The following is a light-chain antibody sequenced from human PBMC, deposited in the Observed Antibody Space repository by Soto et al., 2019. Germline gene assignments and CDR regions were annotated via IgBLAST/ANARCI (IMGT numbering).Light chain of an antibody. J-gene: IGLJ1*01. Sequence: QSVLTQPPSASGSPGQSITISCTGTSSDFGSYNLVSWYQQHPGKAPKLMIYEASKRPSADSNRFSGSKSVNTASLTISRLQAEDDADYYCCSYAGSSTSVFGTGTKVT. CDR1: SSDFGSYNL. CDR2: EAS. CDR3: CSYAGSSTSV. V-gene: IGLV2-23*01.